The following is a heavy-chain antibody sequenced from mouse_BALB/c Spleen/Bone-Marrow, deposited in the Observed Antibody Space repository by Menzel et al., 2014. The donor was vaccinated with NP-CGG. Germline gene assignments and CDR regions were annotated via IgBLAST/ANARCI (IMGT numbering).Heavy chain of an antibody. D-gene: IGHD1-2*01. Sequence: EVHLVESGGGLVQPGGSLRLSCATSGFTFTDYYMSWVRQPPGKALEWLGFTRNKANGYTTEYSASVKGRFTISRDNSHSILYLQMNTLRAEDSATYYCAVRGITTATGAMDYWGQGTSVTVSS. V-gene: IGHV7-3*02. J-gene: IGHJ4*01. CDR3: AVRGITTATGAMDY. CDR1: GFTFTDYY. CDR2: TRNKANGYTT.